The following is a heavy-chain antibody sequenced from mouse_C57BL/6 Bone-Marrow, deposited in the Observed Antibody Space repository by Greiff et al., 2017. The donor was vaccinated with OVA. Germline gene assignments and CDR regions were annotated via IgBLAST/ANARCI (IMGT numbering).Heavy chain of an antibody. Sequence: EVQLQQSGPELVKPGASVKMSCKASGYTFTDYNMHWVKQSHGKSLEWIGYINPNNGGTSYNQKFKGKATLTVNKSSSTAYMELRSLTSEDSAVYYCARSDGYFAWFAYWGQGTLVTVSA. J-gene: IGHJ3*01. V-gene: IGHV1-22*01. CDR2: INPNNGGT. CDR1: GYTFTDYN. D-gene: IGHD2-3*01. CDR3: ARSDGYFAWFAY.